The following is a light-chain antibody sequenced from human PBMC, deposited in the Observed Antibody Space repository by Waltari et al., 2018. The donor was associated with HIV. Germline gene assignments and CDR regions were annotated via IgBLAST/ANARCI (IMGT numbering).Light chain of an antibody. CDR3: QTWGTGIHRV. V-gene: IGLV4-69*01. Sequence: QLVLTQSPSASASLGASVTLTCTLSSGHSSYAIAWHQQQPEKGPRYLMKLNSDGSHSKGDGIPDRFSGSSSGAERYLTISSLQSEDEADYYCQTWGTGIHRVFGGGTKLTVL. J-gene: IGLJ3*02. CDR2: LNSDGSH. CDR1: SGHSSYA.